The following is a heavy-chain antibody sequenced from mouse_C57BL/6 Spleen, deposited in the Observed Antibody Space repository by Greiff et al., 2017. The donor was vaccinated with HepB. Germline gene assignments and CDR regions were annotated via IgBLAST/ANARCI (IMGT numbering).Heavy chain of an antibody. Sequence: VQLKQSGPELVKPGASVKMSCKASGYTFTDYNMHWVKQSHGKSLEWIGYINPNNGGTSYNQKFKGKATLTVNKSSSTAYMELRSLTSEDSAVYYCAKEGTAQVPYAMDYWGQGTSVTVSS. CDR3: AKEGTAQVPYAMDY. J-gene: IGHJ4*01. CDR2: INPNNGGT. D-gene: IGHD3-2*02. V-gene: IGHV1-22*01. CDR1: GYTFTDYN.